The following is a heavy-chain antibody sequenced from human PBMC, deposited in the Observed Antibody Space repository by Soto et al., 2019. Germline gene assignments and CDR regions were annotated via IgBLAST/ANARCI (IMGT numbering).Heavy chain of an antibody. V-gene: IGHV1-2*02. D-gene: IGHD1-1*01. J-gene: IGHJ6*02. CDR1: GYTFTGYY. CDR2: INPNSGGT. CDR3: GRGEVEHLDYYSGMDV. Sequence: ASVQVSCKASGYTFTGYYMHWVRQAPGQELEWMGWINPNSGGTKYGQKFQGRVTMTRDTSLSTAYMELRRLGCDDTAVYYCGRGEVEHLDYYSGMDVWGQGTTVTVSS.